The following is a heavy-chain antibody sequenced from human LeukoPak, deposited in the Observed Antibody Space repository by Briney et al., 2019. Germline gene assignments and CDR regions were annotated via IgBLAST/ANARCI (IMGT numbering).Heavy chain of an antibody. V-gene: IGHV3-7*01. Sequence: TGGSLRLSCAASGFTFSSYWMSWVRQAPGKGLEWVANIKQDGSEKYYVDSVKGRFTISRDNAKNSLYLQMNSLRAEDTAVYYCARDPPDIVATYFDYWGQGTLVTVSS. J-gene: IGHJ4*02. CDR1: GFTFSSYW. CDR2: IKQDGSEK. CDR3: ARDPPDIVATYFDY. D-gene: IGHD5-12*01.